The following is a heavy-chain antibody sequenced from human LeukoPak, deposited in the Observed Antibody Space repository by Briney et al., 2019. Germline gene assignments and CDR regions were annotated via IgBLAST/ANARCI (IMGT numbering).Heavy chain of an antibody. Sequence: MASETLSLTCTVSGGSISSYYWSWIRQSAGKGLEWIGHIYTRGTISYNPSLKSRVIMSGDMSKNQFSLKVNSVTAADTAVYYCARDINGDYFDYWGQGTLVTVSS. CDR1: GGSISSYY. CDR2: IYTRGTI. D-gene: IGHD4-17*01. V-gene: IGHV4-4*07. CDR3: ARDINGDYFDY. J-gene: IGHJ4*02.